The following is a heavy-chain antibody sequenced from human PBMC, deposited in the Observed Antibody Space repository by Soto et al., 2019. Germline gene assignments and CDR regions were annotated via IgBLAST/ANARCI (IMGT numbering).Heavy chain of an antibody. CDR1: GGTFSSYA. CDR2: TIPIFGTA. D-gene: IGHD3-22*01. V-gene: IGHV1-69*13. J-gene: IGHJ4*02. Sequence: GASVKLSFKASGGTFSSYASSWLRQAPGQGLEWMGGTIPIFGTAKYEQKFQGRVTITADESTSTAYMELSSLRSEDTAVYYCARESHYYDSSGYLDYWGQGTLVTV. CDR3: ARESHYYDSSGYLDY.